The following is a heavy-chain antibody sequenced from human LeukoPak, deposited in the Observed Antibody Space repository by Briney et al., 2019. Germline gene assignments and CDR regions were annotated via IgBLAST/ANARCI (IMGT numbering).Heavy chain of an antibody. CDR2: ISWNSGSI. Sequence: GGSLRLSCAASGFTFSSYAMSWVRQAPGKGLEWVSGISWNSGSIGYADSVKGRFTISRDNAKNSLYLQMNSLRAEDTALYYCAKDIGLSWGQGTLVTVSS. CDR1: GFTFSSYA. V-gene: IGHV3-9*01. J-gene: IGHJ5*02. CDR3: AKDIGLS.